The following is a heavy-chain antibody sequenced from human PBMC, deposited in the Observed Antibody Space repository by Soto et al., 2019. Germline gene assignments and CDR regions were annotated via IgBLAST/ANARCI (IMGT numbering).Heavy chain of an antibody. J-gene: IGHJ3*02. V-gene: IGHV4-31*01. D-gene: IGHD1-7*01. CDR3: AREGRTGTTAFDI. Sequence: QVQLQESGPGLVKPSQTLSLTCTVSGGSISSGGYYWSWIRQHPGNGLEWIGYIYYSGSTYYNSSLKSLVTIAVDTSKNHCSLKLSSVTAADTAVYYCAREGRTGTTAFDIWGQGTMVTVSS. CDR2: IYYSGST. CDR1: GGSISSGGYY.